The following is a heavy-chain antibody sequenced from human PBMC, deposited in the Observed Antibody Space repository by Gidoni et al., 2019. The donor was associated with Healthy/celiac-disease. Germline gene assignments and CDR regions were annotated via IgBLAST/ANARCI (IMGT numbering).Heavy chain of an antibody. CDR3: AKDQEYYDSSGYYLSTAAFDI. D-gene: IGHD3-22*01. CDR2: ISWNSGSI. V-gene: IGHV3-9*01. J-gene: IGHJ3*02. Sequence: EVQLVESGGGLVQPGRSLRLSCASSGFTFDDYAMHWLRQAPGKGLGWVSGISWNSGSIGYADSVKGRFTISRDNAKNSLYLQMNSLRAEDTALYYCAKDQEYYDSSGYYLSTAAFDIWGQGTMVTVSS. CDR1: GFTFDDYA.